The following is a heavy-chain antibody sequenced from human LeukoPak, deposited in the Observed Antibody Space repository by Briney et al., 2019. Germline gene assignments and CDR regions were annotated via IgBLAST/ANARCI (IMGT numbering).Heavy chain of an antibody. Sequence: SETLSLTCAVYGGSFNGYYWSWIRQPPGKGLEWIGEINHSGSTNYNPSLKSRVTISVDTSKNQFSLKLSSVTAADTAVYYCARPMVRGSGVDYWGQGTLVTVSS. CDR1: GGSFNGYY. J-gene: IGHJ4*02. CDR2: INHSGST. D-gene: IGHD3-10*01. CDR3: ARPMVRGSGVDY. V-gene: IGHV4-34*01.